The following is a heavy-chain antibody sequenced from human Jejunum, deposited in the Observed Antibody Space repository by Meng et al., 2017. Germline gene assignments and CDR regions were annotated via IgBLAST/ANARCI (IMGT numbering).Heavy chain of an antibody. CDR1: GYTFTAYY. V-gene: IGHV1-2*06. Sequence: QVHLVQSGAEVKKPGASVRVSCEASGYTFTAYYVHWVRQAAGQGLEWMGRMNPNNGDTNYAQKFQGRVTMTRATSTAYMDLSSLTSDDTAVYYCAKDEGTTTAFDHWGQGTLVTVSS. J-gene: IGHJ4*02. CDR2: MNPNNGDT. CDR3: AKDEGTTTAFDH. D-gene: IGHD1-26*01.